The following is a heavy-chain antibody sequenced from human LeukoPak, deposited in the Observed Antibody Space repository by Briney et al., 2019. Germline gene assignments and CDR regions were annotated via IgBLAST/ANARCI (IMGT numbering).Heavy chain of an antibody. CDR3: ETEDVAAGWRY. J-gene: IGHJ4*02. V-gene: IGHV1-18*01. Sequence: ASVKVSCKASGDTFTRYGISWVRQAPGQGLEWMGWISAYNGNTNYAQKLQGRVTMTTDTPTSTAYMELRSLRSDDTAVYYCETEDVAAGWRYWGQGTLVTVSS. CDR2: ISAYNGNT. D-gene: IGHD6-13*01. CDR1: GDTFTRYG.